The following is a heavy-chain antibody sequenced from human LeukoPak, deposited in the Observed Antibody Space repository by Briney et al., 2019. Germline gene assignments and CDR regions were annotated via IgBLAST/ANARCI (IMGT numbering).Heavy chain of an antibody. J-gene: IGHJ3*02. CDR1: GFTFSNAW. CDR3: TTAFSTVTTWAYGAFDI. V-gene: IGHV3-15*01. CDR2: IKSKADGGTT. Sequence: GGSLRLSCAASGFTFSNAWMSWVRQAPGKGLEWVGRIKSKADGGTTDYSAPVKGRFTISRDDSKNTLYLQMNSLKTEDTAVYYCTTAFSTVTTWAYGAFDIWGQGTMVTVSS. D-gene: IGHD4-17*01.